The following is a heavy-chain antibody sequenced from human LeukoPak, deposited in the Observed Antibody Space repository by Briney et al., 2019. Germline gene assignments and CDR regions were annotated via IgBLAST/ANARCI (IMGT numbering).Heavy chain of an antibody. CDR2: TSDRGDYT. Sequence: GGSLRLSCAASGFTFTSYSMSWVRQAPGKGLEWVSGTSDRGDYTYYADSVKGRFTISRDNSKTTLYLQMNSLRAEDTALYFCAKKAQYNGNYPLDYWGQGTLVTVSS. J-gene: IGHJ4*02. CDR1: GFTFTSYS. CDR3: AKKAQYNGNYPLDY. D-gene: IGHD1-26*01. V-gene: IGHV3-23*01.